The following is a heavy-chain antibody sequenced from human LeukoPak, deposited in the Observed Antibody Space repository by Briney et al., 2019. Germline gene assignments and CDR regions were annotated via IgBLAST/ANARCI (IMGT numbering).Heavy chain of an antibody. CDR3: ARASGRWFGELFDY. D-gene: IGHD3-10*01. CDR1: GFTFSSYA. J-gene: IGHJ4*02. V-gene: IGHV3-30-3*01. CDR2: ISYDGSNK. Sequence: SGGSLRLSCAASGFTFSSYAMHWVRQAPGKGLEWVAVISYDGSNKYYADSVKGRFTISRDNSKNTLYLQMNSLRAEDTAVYYCARASGRWFGELFDYWGQGTLVTVSS.